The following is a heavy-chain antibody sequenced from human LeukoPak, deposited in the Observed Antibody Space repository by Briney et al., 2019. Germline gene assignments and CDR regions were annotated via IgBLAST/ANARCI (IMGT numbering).Heavy chain of an antibody. CDR3: AKVPEPYSGSFDAFDI. V-gene: IGHV3-23*01. D-gene: IGHD1-26*01. J-gene: IGHJ3*02. Sequence: GGSLSLFCAASGFTFSSYAMSWVRQAPGKGLEWVSAISGSGGSTYYADSVKGRFTISRDNSKNTLYLQMNSLRAEDTAVYYCAKVPEPYSGSFDAFDIWGQRTMVTVSS. CDR2: ISGSGGST. CDR1: GFTFSSYA.